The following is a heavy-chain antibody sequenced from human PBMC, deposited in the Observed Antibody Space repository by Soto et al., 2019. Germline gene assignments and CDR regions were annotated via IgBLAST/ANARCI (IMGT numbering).Heavy chain of an antibody. J-gene: IGHJ4*02. CDR3: AKDRPRRTSGYFFDY. CDR1: GFTVSTTY. V-gene: IGHV3-66*01. CDR2: IYSGGDT. D-gene: IGHD1-1*01. Sequence: GGSLRLSCAASGFTVSTTYMTWVRQAPGQGLEWVSLIYSGGDTYYPDSVKDRFTISRDNSKNTVYLQMNSLRAEDTALYYCAKDRPRRTSGYFFDYWGQGTPVTVSS.